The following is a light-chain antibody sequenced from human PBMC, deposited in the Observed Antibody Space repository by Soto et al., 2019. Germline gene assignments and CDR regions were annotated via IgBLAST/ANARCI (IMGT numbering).Light chain of an antibody. CDR3: QQYNNWPIT. CDR1: QSISSY. V-gene: IGKV1-39*01. Sequence: DIQMTQSPSSLSASVGDRVTITCRASQSISSYLNWYQQKPGKAPKLLIYAASSLQSGVPSRFSGSGSGTDFTLTISSLQSEDFALYYCQQYNNWPITFGQGTRLEIK. J-gene: IGKJ5*01. CDR2: AAS.